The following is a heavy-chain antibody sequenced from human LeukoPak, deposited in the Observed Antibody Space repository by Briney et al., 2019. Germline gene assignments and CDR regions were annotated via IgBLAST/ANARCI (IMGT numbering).Heavy chain of an antibody. J-gene: IGHJ5*02. V-gene: IGHV4-34*01. CDR3: ARGPGGGWFDP. CDR2: TNHSGST. Sequence: SETLSLTCAVYGGSFSGYYWSWIRQPPGKGLGWIGETNHSGSTNYNPSLKSRVTISVDTSKNQFSLKLSSVTAADTAVYYCARGPGGGWFDPWGQGTLVTVSS. D-gene: IGHD3-10*01. CDR1: GGSFSGYY.